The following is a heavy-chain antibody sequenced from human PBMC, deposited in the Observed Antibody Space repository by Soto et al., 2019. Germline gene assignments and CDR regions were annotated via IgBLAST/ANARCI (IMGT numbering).Heavy chain of an antibody. Sequence: GGSLILSCSASGFTFRSYSMSWVRQAPGKGLEWVSIISSDVERTYHTGATYYADSVRGRFTISRDNSKNTLSLQMNSLRPDDTGVYFCTKALYCSSTSCYSGGDTFHLWGQGTQVNVSS. V-gene: IGHV3-23*01. CDR1: GFTFRSYS. CDR3: TKALYCSSTSCYSGGDTFHL. D-gene: IGHD2-2*01. CDR2: ISSDVERTYHTGAT. J-gene: IGHJ4*03.